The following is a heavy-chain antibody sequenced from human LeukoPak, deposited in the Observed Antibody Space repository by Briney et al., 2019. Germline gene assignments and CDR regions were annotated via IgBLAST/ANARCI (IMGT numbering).Heavy chain of an antibody. J-gene: IGHJ1*01. D-gene: IGHD4-17*01. CDR3: ATSYGDYAEYFQH. CDR2: INPSGGST. Sequence: ASVKVSCKASGYTFISYYMHWVRQAPGQGLEWMGNINPSGGSTSYAQKFQGRVTMTRDTSTSTVYMELSSLRSEDTAVYYCATSYGDYAEYFQHWGQGTLVTVSS. V-gene: IGHV1-46*01. CDR1: GYTFISYY.